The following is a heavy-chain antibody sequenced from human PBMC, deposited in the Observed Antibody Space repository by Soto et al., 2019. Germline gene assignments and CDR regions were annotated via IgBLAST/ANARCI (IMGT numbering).Heavy chain of an antibody. J-gene: IGHJ3*01. D-gene: IGHD6-19*01. V-gene: IGHV3-30*18. CDR3: AKVLGLAVAGFDDGFDV. CDR1: RFTFSRFG. Sequence: GSLRLSCAASRFTFSRFGMNWVRQAPGKGLEWVAVISYDGSDKYYADSVKGRFTISRDNSKNTLYLQMNSLRTEDTAVYYCAKVLGLAVAGFDDGFDVWGQGTVVTVSS. CDR2: ISYDGSDK.